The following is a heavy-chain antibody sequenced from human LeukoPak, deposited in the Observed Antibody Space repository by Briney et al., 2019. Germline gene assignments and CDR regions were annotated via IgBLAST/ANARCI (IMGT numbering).Heavy chain of an antibody. CDR2: FDPEDGET. Sequence: ASVKVSCKVSGYTLTELSMHWVRQAPGKGLEWMGGFDPEDGETIYAQKFQGRVTMTEDTSTDTAYMELSSLRSEDTDVYYCATRVDYGSGSYCFDYWGQGTLVTVSS. J-gene: IGHJ4*02. CDR3: ATRVDYGSGSYCFDY. D-gene: IGHD3-10*01. CDR1: GYTLTELS. V-gene: IGHV1-24*01.